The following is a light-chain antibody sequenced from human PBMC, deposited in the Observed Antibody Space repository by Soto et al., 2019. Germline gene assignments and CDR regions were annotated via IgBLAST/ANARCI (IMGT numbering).Light chain of an antibody. CDR2: DVG. V-gene: IGLV2-14*03. CDR3: SSYTTSNTRQIV. Sequence: SVLTQPASVSGSPGQSITISCTGTSSDVGGYNYVSWYQHHPGKAPKLIIYDVGNRPSGVSIRFSGSKSDNTASLTISGLQPEDEADYHCSSYTTSNTRQIVFGTGTKVTVL. CDR1: SSDVGGYNY. J-gene: IGLJ1*01.